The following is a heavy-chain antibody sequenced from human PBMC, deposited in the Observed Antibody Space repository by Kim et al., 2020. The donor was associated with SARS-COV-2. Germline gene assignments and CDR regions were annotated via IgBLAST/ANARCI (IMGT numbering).Heavy chain of an antibody. CDR3: ARDLVDSSAYCGGDCYARDRTSDAFDI. Sequence: GGSLRLSCAASGFTFSSYWMSWVRQAPGKGLEWVANIKQDGSEKYYVDSVKGRFTISRDNAKNSLYLQMNSLRAEDTAVYYCARDLVDSSAYCGGDCYARDRTSDAFDIWGQGTMVTVSS. CDR2: IKQDGSEK. J-gene: IGHJ3*02. V-gene: IGHV3-7*01. CDR1: GFTFSSYW. D-gene: IGHD2-21*02.